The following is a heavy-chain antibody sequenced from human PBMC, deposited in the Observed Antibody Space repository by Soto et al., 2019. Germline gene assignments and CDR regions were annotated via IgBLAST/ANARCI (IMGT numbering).Heavy chain of an antibody. J-gene: IGHJ6*03. Sequence: PGGSLRLSCAASGFTFSSYSMNWARHSPRKGLEWVSSISSSSSYIYYADSVKGRFTISSDNAKNSLYLQMNSLRAEGTAVYYCARTSYKQWLVHYCNYMAVWARGTTVTVSS. CDR3: ARTSYKQWLVHYCNYMAV. CDR1: GFTFSSYS. D-gene: IGHD6-19*01. V-gene: IGHV3-21*01. CDR2: ISSSSSYI.